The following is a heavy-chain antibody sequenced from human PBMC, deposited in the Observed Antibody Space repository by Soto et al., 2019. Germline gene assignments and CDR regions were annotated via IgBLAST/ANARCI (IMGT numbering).Heavy chain of an antibody. Sequence: QVQLVESGGGLVKPGGSLRLSCAASGFTFSDYYMSWIRQAPGKGLEWISYISGSNIYTNYADSVKGRFTISRDNANNSLYLQMDSLRVEDTAVYYCARDGGEVIQAAIGGGYGMDVLGQGTTVTVSS. CDR3: ARDGGEVIQAAIGGGYGMDV. CDR2: ISGSNIYT. V-gene: IGHV3-11*06. D-gene: IGHD2-21*01. CDR1: GFTFSDYY. J-gene: IGHJ6*02.